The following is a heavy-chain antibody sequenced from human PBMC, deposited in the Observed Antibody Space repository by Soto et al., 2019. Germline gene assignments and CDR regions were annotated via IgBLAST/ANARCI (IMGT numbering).Heavy chain of an antibody. Sequence: SETLSLTCTVSGGSISSGGYYWSWIRQHPGKGLEWIGYIYYSGSTYYNPSLKSRVTISVDTSKNQFSLKLSSVTAADTAVYYCARAPNQDPCFDPWGQGTLVTVSS. J-gene: IGHJ5*02. CDR3: ARAPNQDPCFDP. CDR1: GGSISSGGYY. V-gene: IGHV4-31*03. D-gene: IGHD2-15*01. CDR2: IYYSGST.